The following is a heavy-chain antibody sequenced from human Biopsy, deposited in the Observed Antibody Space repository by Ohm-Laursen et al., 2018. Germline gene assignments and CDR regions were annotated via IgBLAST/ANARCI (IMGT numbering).Heavy chain of an antibody. CDR3: ARESDSSGYYYRDY. J-gene: IGHJ4*02. Sequence: SETLPLTCAVYGGSFTGYYWSWIRQPPGKGLEWIGEINHSGSTNYNPSLKSRVTISLDTSKNQLSLKLSSVTAADTAVYYCARESDSSGYYYRDYWGQGTLVTVSS. D-gene: IGHD3-22*01. V-gene: IGHV4-34*01. CDR1: GGSFTGYY. CDR2: INHSGST.